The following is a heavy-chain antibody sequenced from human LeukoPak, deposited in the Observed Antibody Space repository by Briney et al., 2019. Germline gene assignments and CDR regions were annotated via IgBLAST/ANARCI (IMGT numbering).Heavy chain of an antibody. CDR2: ISYDGYDK. J-gene: IGHJ4*02. D-gene: IGHD2-21*01. CDR1: GFTFNDYA. Sequence: GRSLRLSCAASGFTFNDYAMYWARQAPGKGLEWVTLISYDGYDKSYADSVRGRFTISRDNSRNTLCLQMDSLTSEDTAVYYCARDFFPVVDSTWYEIGYWGQGTLVTVSS. V-gene: IGHV3-30-3*01. CDR3: ARDFFPVVDSTWYEIGY.